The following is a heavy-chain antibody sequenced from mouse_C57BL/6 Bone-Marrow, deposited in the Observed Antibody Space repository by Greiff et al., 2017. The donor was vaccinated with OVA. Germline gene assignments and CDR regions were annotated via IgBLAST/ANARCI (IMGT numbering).Heavy chain of an antibody. D-gene: IGHD2-5*01. V-gene: IGHV1-59*01. CDR3: ARDSNYPYWYFDV. CDR1: GYTFTSYW. Sequence: QVQLQQPGAELVRPGTSVKLSCKASGYTFTSYWMHWVKQRPGQGLEWIGVIDPSDSHTNYNQKFKGKATLTVDTSSSTAYMQLSSLTSEDSAVYYCARDSNYPYWYFDVWGTGTTVTVSS. CDR2: IDPSDSHT. J-gene: IGHJ1*03.